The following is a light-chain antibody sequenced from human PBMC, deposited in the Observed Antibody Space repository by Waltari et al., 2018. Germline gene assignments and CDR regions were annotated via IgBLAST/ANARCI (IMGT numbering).Light chain of an antibody. CDR3: SSWDDTLGVLL. J-gene: IGLJ3*02. CDR2: RNN. CDR1: TSNFGSNF. Sequence: QSILTQPSSASGTPGQTVTISCSGGTSNFGSNFVYWYQDVPGAAPKLLYFRNNPRPSGVSGRFSGSKSGTSASLVIGGLRSEDEGTYFCSSWDDTLGVLLFGGGTKLTVL. V-gene: IGLV1-47*01.